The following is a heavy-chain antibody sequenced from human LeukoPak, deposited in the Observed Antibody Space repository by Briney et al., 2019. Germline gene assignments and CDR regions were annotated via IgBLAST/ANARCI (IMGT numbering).Heavy chain of an antibody. D-gene: IGHD2-15*01. CDR3: ATFYRYCSSSNCYAFYI. CDR1: GGTLRTYD. J-gene: IGHJ3*02. CDR2: INYSGST. V-gene: IGHV4-59*01. Sequence: SETLTLSCNASGGTLRTYDMSWVRQPPGKGLEWMGDINYSGSTDYSPSLKSRVTISVDTSKNQCSLRLRAVTAADTAVYYCATFYRYCSSSNCYAFYIWGQGTMVTVSS.